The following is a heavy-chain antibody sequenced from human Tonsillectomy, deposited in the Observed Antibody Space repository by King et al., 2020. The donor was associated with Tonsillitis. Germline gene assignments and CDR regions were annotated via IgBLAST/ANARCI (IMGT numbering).Heavy chain of an antibody. CDR3: AKDVDTDRGAFDI. D-gene: IGHD5-18*01. V-gene: IGHV3-23*04. CDR1: GFTFSSYA. CDR2: ISGSGGST. Sequence: VQLVESGGGLVQPGGSLRLSCAASGFTFSSYAMSWVRQAPGKGLEWVSTISGSGGSTYHADPGKGRFTISRDNSKNTLYLQMNSLRAEDTAVYFCAKDVDTDRGAFDIWGQGTMVTVSS. J-gene: IGHJ3*02.